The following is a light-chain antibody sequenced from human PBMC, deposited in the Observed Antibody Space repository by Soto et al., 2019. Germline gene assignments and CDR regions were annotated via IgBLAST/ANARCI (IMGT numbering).Light chain of an antibody. CDR2: EVT. Sequence: QSVLTQPPSASGAPGQSVTISCTGTSSDVGGYNFVSWYQQHPGKVPKLMIYEVTKRPSGVPSRFSGSKSGNTASLTVSGLQAEDEADYYCSSYAGSTTLGVFGGGTKLTVL. J-gene: IGLJ3*02. CDR1: SSDVGGYNF. CDR3: SSYAGSTTLGV. V-gene: IGLV2-8*01.